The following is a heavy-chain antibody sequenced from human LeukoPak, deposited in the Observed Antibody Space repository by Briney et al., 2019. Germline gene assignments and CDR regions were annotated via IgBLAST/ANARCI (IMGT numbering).Heavy chain of an antibody. V-gene: IGHV3-23*01. CDR2: ISAAGGST. CDR1: GFTFSSHA. D-gene: IGHD2-2*01. Sequence: GGSLRLSCAAAGFTFSSHAMNWVRQAPGKGLEWVSGISAAGGSTYYAASVKGRFTISRDNSKNMLYLQMNSLRAEDTAIYYCAKDWSTYGSTYYFDSWGQGTLVTVSS. J-gene: IGHJ4*02. CDR3: AKDWSTYGSTYYFDS.